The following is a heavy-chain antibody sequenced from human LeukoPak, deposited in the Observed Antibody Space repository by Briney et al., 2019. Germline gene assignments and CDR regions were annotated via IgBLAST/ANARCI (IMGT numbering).Heavy chain of an antibody. CDR2: VSAYADDT. Sequence: ASVKVSCKASGYTFTNYGISWVRQAPGQGLEWMGWVSAYADDTNYVQKFQGRITMTTDTSTSTAYVELRSLRSDDTAVYYCARLLYAPLRGAFDIWGQGTMVTVSS. J-gene: IGHJ3*02. CDR1: GYTFTNYG. CDR3: ARLLYAPLRGAFDI. V-gene: IGHV1-18*01. D-gene: IGHD2/OR15-2a*01.